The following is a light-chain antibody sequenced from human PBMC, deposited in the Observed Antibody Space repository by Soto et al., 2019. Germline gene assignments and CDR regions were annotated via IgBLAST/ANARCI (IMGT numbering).Light chain of an antibody. V-gene: IGKV3-20*01. Sequence: EIVLTQSPGTLSLSPGERATLSCRASQSVSSIYLAWYQQKPGQAPRLLIYGASSRATGIPDMFSGSGSGTDFTLTISRLEPEDFAVYYCQQYGSSRWTFGQGTKVEI. CDR3: QQYGSSRWT. J-gene: IGKJ1*01. CDR2: GAS. CDR1: QSVSSIY.